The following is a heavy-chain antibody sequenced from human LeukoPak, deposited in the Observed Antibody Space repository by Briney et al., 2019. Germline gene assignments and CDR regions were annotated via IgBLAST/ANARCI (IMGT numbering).Heavy chain of an antibody. CDR1: GGSFSGYY. V-gene: IGHV4-34*01. CDR2: INHSGST. J-gene: IGHJ4*02. Sequence: PSQTLSLTCAVYGGSFSGYYWSWIRQPPGKGLEWIGEINHSGSTNYNPSLKSRVTISVDTSKNQFSLKLSSVTAADTAVYYCARGRNRYSYGRYYFDYWGQGTLVTVSS. D-gene: IGHD5-18*01. CDR3: ARGRNRYSYGRYYFDY.